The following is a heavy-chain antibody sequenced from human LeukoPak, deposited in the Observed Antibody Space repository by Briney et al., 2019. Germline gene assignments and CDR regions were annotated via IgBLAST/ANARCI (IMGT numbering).Heavy chain of an antibody. J-gene: IGHJ4*02. CDR2: MNPNSGNT. CDR3: ARKDDYRTDY. Sequence: GASVKVSCKASGYTFTGYYMHWVRQATGQGLEWMGWMNPNSGNTGYAQKFQGRVTMTRNTSISTAYMELSSLRSEDTAVYYCARKDDYRTDYWGQGTLVTVSS. CDR1: GYTFTGYY. V-gene: IGHV1-8*02. D-gene: IGHD1-14*01.